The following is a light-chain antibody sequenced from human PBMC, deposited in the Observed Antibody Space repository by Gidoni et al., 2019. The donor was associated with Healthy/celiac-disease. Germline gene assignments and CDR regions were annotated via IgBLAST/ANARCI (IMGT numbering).Light chain of an antibody. CDR1: QSVSRN. J-gene: IGKJ2*04. CDR2: GAS. V-gene: IGKV3-15*01. CDR3: QQYNNWCS. Sequence: EIVMTQSPATLSVSPGERATLSCRASQSVSRNLAWYQQKPGHAPRLLIYGASTRATGIPARFSGSGSGTEFTLTISSLQSEDFAVYYCQQYNNWCSFGQGTKLEIK.